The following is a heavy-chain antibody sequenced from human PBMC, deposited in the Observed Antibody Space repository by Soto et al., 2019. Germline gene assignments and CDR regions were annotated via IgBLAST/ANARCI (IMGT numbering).Heavy chain of an antibody. Sequence: SETLSLTCTVSGGSISSYYWSWIRQPPGKGLEWIGYIYYSGSTNYNPSLKSRVTISVDTSKNQFSLKLSSVTAADTAVYYCARVQWELTLYYFDYWGQGTLVTVSS. D-gene: IGHD1-26*01. V-gene: IGHV4-59*01. CDR2: IYYSGST. CDR1: GGSISSYY. J-gene: IGHJ4*02. CDR3: ARVQWELTLYYFDY.